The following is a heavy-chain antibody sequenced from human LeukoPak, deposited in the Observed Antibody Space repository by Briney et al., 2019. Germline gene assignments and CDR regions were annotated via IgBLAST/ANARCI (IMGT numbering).Heavy chain of an antibody. Sequence: GGSLRLSCAASGFTFSSYEMNWVRQAPGKGLEWVSSISSSSSYIYYADSVKGRFTIYRDNAKNSLYLQMNSLRAEDTAVYYCARDGMAAFDYWGQGTLVTVSS. CDR3: ARDGMAAFDY. J-gene: IGHJ4*02. D-gene: IGHD5-24*01. CDR2: ISSSSSYI. CDR1: GFTFSSYE. V-gene: IGHV3-21*01.